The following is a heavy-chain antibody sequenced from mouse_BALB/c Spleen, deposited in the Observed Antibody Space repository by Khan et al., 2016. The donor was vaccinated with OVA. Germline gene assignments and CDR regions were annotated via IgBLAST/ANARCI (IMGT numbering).Heavy chain of an antibody. V-gene: IGHV1-63*02. J-gene: IGHJ2*01. CDR2: IFPGGGYT. CDR3: ARRWAARATWDYFDY. D-gene: IGHD3-1*01. CDR1: GYTFTNYW. Sequence: QVQLKESGAELVRPGTSVKMSCKAAGYTFTNYWIGWVKQRPGHGLEWIGDIFPGGGYTNYNEKFKGKATLTADTSSSTAYMQLSSLTSEDSALYYCARRWAARATWDYFDYWGQGTTLTVSS.